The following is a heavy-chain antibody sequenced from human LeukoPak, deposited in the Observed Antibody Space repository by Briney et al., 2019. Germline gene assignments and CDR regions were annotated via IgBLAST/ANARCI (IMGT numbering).Heavy chain of an antibody. J-gene: IGHJ4*02. Sequence: SETLSLTCSVSSGSISSYYWSWIRQPPGKGLEWIGYIYNSGTTNYNPSPESRVTIPVDTSKNQFSLKLSSVTAADTVIYYCARYFSGLDYWGQGTLVTVSS. CDR2: IYNSGTT. V-gene: IGHV4-59*01. CDR1: SGSISSYY. D-gene: IGHD3-10*01. CDR3: ARYFSGLDY.